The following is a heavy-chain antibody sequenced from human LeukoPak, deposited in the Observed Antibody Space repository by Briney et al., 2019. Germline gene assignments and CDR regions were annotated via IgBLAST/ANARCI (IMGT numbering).Heavy chain of an antibody. CDR2: LNWNGGST. CDR3: ATHSYYYGSGSYPHYLDY. CDR1: GFTFEDNG. V-gene: IGHV3-20*04. J-gene: IGHJ4*02. D-gene: IGHD3-10*01. Sequence: GGSLRLSCAASGFTFEDNGMSWVRQAPGKELEWVSGLNWNGGSTGYADSVKGRFTISRDNARNSLYLQMNSLRTEDTALYYCATHSYYYGSGSYPHYLDYWGQGTLVTVSA.